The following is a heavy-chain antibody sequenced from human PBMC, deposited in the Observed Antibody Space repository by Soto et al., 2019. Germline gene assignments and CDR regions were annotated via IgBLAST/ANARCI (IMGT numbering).Heavy chain of an antibody. D-gene: IGHD3-16*01. CDR2: VKSKVDGGAI. CDR1: GFTFNGAW. J-gene: IGHJ4*02. CDR3: CADLPDWGAYAFDY. Sequence: EVQLVESGGGLVEPGGSLRLSCAAPGFTFNGAWMNWVRQAPGKGLEWVGRVKSKVDGGAIDYAAPVKGKFTISRDDSKNPVFPPMSSLTPEDTAIYYCCADLPDWGAYAFDYWGQGTLVTVSS. V-gene: IGHV3-15*07.